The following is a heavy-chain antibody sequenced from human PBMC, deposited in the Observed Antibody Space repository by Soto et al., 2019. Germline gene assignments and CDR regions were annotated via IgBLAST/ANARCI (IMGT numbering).Heavy chain of an antibody. CDR1: EIEFSNYA. D-gene: IGHD6-19*01. Sequence: PGGSLRLSVVASEIEFSNYAMSWFRQAPGKGLEWPSISRASRRSRYHAHSVNGRLTISRDNTQHALYLHMTKLRAEHTAVYCCAKDGNWLDVYFDVWGQASPVTVRS. CDR2: SRASRRSR. V-gene: IGHV3-23*01. CDR3: AKDGNWLDVYFDV. J-gene: IGHJ4*02.